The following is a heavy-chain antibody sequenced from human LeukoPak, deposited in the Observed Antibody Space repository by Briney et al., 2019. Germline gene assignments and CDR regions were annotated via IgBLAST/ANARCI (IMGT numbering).Heavy chain of an antibody. CDR3: ARESPSGYYNRPIDY. CDR1: GASISSYY. D-gene: IGHD3-22*01. Sequence: KPSETLSLICTVSGASISSYYWSWIRQPPGKGLEWIGDIYYSGSIKYNPSLKSRVTMPVDTSKNQFSLKLSSVTAADTAIYYCARESPSGYYNRPIDYWGQGTLVTVSS. CDR2: IYYSGSI. V-gene: IGHV4-59*01. J-gene: IGHJ4*02.